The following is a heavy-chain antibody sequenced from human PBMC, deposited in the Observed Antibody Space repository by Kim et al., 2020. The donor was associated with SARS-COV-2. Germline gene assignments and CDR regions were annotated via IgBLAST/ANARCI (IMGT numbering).Heavy chain of an antibody. Sequence: GGSLRLSCAASGLTLSDSWMHWVRQAPGKGLVWVSRIRGDGITTTYADSVKGRFTISRDSAKNTLFLQMNSLRAEDTAVYYCARATSCGNNGACGFDIWGQGTMVTVSS. V-gene: IGHV3-74*03. CDR3: ARATSCGNNGACGFDI. CDR2: IRGDGITT. CDR1: GLTLSDSW. J-gene: IGHJ3*02. D-gene: IGHD1-26*01.